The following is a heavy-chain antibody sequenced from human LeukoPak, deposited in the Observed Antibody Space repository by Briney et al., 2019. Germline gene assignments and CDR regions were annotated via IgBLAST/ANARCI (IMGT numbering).Heavy chain of an antibody. Sequence: SETLSLTCAVSGGSISSSNWWIWVRQPPGKGLEWIGESDHSWSTNYNPSLKSRATISVDKSKNQFSLKLSSVTAADTAVYSCASRPNYDFWSGYPRGLYYYYYMDVWGKGTTVTVSS. V-gene: IGHV4-4*02. D-gene: IGHD3-3*01. CDR2: SDHSWST. CDR3: ASRPNYDFWSGYPRGLYYYYYMDV. J-gene: IGHJ6*03. CDR1: GGSISSSNW.